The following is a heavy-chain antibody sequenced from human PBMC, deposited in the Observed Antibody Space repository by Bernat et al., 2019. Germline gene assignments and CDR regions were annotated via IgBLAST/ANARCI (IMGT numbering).Heavy chain of an antibody. CDR2: IWYDGNNK. D-gene: IGHD2-2*01. Sequence: QVQLVESGGGVVQPGRSLRLSCASSGFRFRDYGMHWVRQAPGKGLEWVAIIWYDGNNKYYADSVKGRFTISRDNSKNTLYLQMNSLRAEDTAVYFCARDSLLPAANEKRPFDYWGQGTLVTVSS. J-gene: IGHJ4*02. CDR1: GFRFRDYG. V-gene: IGHV3-33*08. CDR3: ARDSLLPAANEKRPFDY.